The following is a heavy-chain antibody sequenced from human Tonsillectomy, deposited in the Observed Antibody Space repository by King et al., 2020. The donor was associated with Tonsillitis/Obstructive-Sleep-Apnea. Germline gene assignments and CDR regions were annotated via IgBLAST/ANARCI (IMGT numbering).Heavy chain of an antibody. D-gene: IGHD4-17*01. V-gene: IGHV3-30*04. CDR3: ARDSTVTQFDY. J-gene: IGHJ4*02. CDR2: ISYDGSNK. Sequence: VQLVESGGGVVQPGRSLRLSCAASGFTFSSYAMHWVRQAPGKGLEWVAVISYDGSNKYYADSVKGRFTISRDNSKNTLYLQMNSLRAEDTAVYYCARDSTVTQFDYWGKGTLVTVSS. CDR1: GFTFSSYA.